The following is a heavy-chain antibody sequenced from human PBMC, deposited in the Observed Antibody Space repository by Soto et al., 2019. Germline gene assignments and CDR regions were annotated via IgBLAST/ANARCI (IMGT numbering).Heavy chain of an antibody. CDR1: GFTFSSYS. V-gene: IGHV3-21*01. D-gene: IGHD2-15*01. J-gene: IGHJ6*02. CDR2: ISSSSSYI. Sequence: EVQLVESGGGLVKPGGSLRLSCAASGFTFSSYSMNWVRQAPGKGLEWVSSISSSSSYIYYADSVKGRFTISRDNAKNSLYLQMNSLRAEDTAVYYCARSGVGGLGYCSGGSCSYGMDVWGQGTTVTVSS. CDR3: ARSGVGGLGYCSGGSCSYGMDV.